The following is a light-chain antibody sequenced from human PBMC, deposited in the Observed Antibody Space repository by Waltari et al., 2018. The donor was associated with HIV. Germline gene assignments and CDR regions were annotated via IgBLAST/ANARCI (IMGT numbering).Light chain of an antibody. V-gene: IGLV2-8*01. J-gene: IGLJ2*01. Sequence: QSALTQPPSASGSPGQSVTISCTGTSSDVGAYNYVSCFQQHPGKAPKLMIYDVTKLPAGVPDLCSGSNSGNTASLTVSGLQAEDEADYYCASHAGSKDVFGGGTRLTVL. CDR2: DVT. CDR3: ASHAGSKDV. CDR1: SSDVGAYNY.